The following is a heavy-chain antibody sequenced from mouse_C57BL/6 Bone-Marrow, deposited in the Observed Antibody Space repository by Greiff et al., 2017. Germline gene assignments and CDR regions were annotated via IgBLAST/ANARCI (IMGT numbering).Heavy chain of an antibody. J-gene: IGHJ2*01. D-gene: IGHD3-3*01. V-gene: IGHV14-4*01. CDR2: IDPENGDT. Sequence: VQLQQSGAELVRPGASVKLSCTASGFNIKDDYMHWVKQRPEQGLEWIGWIDPENGDTEYASKFQGKATITSDTSSNTAYLQLSSLTSEYTAVYYSTTEGFFDYWGQGTTLTVSS. CDR3: TTEGFFDY. CDR1: GFNIKDDY.